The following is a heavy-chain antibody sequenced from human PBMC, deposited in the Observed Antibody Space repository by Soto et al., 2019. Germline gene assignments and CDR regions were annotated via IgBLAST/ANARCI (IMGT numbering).Heavy chain of an antibody. CDR1: GYTFTSYA. CDR3: AREKQIAATPFDY. Sequence: GASVKVSCKASGYTFTSYAMHWVRQAPGQRLEWMGWINAGNGNTKYSQKFQGRVTITRDTSASTAYMELSSLRSEDTAVYYCAREKQIAATPFDYWGQGTLVTVSS. V-gene: IGHV1-3*01. D-gene: IGHD2-15*01. J-gene: IGHJ4*02. CDR2: INAGNGNT.